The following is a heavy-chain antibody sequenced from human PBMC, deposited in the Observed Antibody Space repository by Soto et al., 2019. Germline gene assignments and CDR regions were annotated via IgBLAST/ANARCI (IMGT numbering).Heavy chain of an antibody. CDR2: IAPIGYST. J-gene: IGHJ4*02. V-gene: IGHV3-23*01. CDR3: VSWVSPHFDY. CDR1: GLTFRNHA. Sequence: EVQLLESGGGLVQPGGSLRLPCAVSGLTFRNHAMSWVRQAPGKGLEWVSTIAPIGYSTHYAGSVEGRFTISRDDSKSTLDLQMNSLRADDTAVYYCVSWVSPHFDYWGQGTLVSVSS. D-gene: IGHD2-8*01.